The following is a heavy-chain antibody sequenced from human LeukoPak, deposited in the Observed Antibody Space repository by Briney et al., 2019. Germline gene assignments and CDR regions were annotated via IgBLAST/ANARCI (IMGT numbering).Heavy chain of an antibody. V-gene: IGHV1-8*01. CDR2: MNPNSGNT. CDR1: GYTFTSYD. CDR3: AILPIMITFGGVNAFDI. Sequence: ASVKVSCKASGYTFTSYDINWVRQAPGQGLEWMGRMNPNSGNTGYAQKFQGRVTMTRNTSISTAYMELSSPRSEDTAVYYCAILPIMITFGGVNAFDIWGQGTMVTVSS. D-gene: IGHD3-16*01. J-gene: IGHJ3*02.